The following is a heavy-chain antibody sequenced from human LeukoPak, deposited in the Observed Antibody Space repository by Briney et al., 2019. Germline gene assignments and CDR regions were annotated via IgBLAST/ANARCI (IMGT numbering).Heavy chain of an antibody. Sequence: GGSLRLSCAASGFTFSSYAMHWVHQAPGKGLEWVAVVAYDGSNKYYVDSVKGRFTISRDNAKNSLYLQMNSLRAEDTAVYYCARDSENLVGAYDYWGQGTLVTVSS. CDR1: GFTFSSYA. V-gene: IGHV3-30*04. D-gene: IGHD1-26*01. CDR2: VAYDGSNK. J-gene: IGHJ4*02. CDR3: ARDSENLVGAYDY.